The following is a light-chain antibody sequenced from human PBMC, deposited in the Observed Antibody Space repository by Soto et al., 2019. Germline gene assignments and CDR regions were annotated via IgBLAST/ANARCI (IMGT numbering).Light chain of an antibody. V-gene: IGKV3-20*01. CDR1: QSIGSNF. CDR2: GAS. J-gene: IGKJ1*01. CDR3: QQYGSSKT. Sequence: NVLTQSPGTLSLSPGERASLSCRASQSIGSNFLAWYQQKRGQAPRLLIYGASTRATGIPERFSGSGSGTDFTLTISRLEPEDFAVYYCQQYGSSKTFGQGNKVEIK.